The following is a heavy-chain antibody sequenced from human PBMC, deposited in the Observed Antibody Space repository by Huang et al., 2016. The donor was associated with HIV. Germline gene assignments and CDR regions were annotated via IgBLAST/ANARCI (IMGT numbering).Heavy chain of an antibody. D-gene: IGHD3-22*01. V-gene: IGHV5-51*01. CDR3: ARSTSGYYYRTHY. CDR1: GFSFTNYW. Sequence: EVQLAQSGAEVKKPGESLKISCKGSGFSFTNYWIGRVRQMPGKGLEWMGIIYPCHSDTKYTPSFKGQVTISADKSISTAYLQSSSLKASDTAMYYCARSTSGYYYRTHYWGQGTLVTVSS. J-gene: IGHJ4*02. CDR2: IYPCHSDT.